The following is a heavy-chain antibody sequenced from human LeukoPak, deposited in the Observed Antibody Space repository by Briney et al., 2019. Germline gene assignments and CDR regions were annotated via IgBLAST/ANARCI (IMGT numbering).Heavy chain of an antibody. CDR1: SGSISSSC. Sequence: SETLSLTCSVSSGSISSSCWSWIRQPPGKGLEWIGYSCYSGGANQNPSLMSRVTISMDTSKNQVSLRLSSVTAADTAVYYCARDASGDKGTNDSWGQGTLVTVSS. CDR2: SCYSGGA. V-gene: IGHV4-59*01. CDR3: ARDASGDKGTNDS. D-gene: IGHD1-14*01. J-gene: IGHJ4*02.